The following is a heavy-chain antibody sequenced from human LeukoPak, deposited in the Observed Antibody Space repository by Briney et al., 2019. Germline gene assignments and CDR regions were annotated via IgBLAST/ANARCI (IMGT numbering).Heavy chain of an antibody. V-gene: IGHV3-66*01. D-gene: IGHD5-18*01. CDR3: ARDPGYDYGYDY. CDR2: IYSDGST. CDR1: GFTFVSHW. Sequence: GGSLRLSCVASGFTFVSHWMTWVRQAPGKGLEWVSVIYSDGSTYYADSVKGRFTISRDNSKNTVYLQMNSLRAEDTAAYYCARDPGYDYGYDYWGQGTLVTVSS. J-gene: IGHJ4*02.